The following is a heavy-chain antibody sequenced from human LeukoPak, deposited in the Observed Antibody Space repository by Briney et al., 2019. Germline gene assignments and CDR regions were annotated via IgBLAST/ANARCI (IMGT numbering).Heavy chain of an antibody. CDR1: GFTFSSYG. CDR3: AKDQEWELLYYFNY. D-gene: IGHD1-26*01. CDR2: IWYDGSNK. Sequence: GGSLRLSCAASGFTFSSYGMHWVRQAPGKGLEWVAVIWYDGSNKYYADSVKGRFTISRDNSKNTLYLQMNSLRAEDTAVYYCAKDQEWELLYYFNYWGQGTLVTVSS. J-gene: IGHJ4*02. V-gene: IGHV3-33*06.